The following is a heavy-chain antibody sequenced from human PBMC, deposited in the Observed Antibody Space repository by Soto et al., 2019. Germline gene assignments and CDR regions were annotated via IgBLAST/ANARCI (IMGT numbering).Heavy chain of an antibody. CDR1: GFTFSSYS. CDR2: ISSSSSYI. V-gene: IGHV3-21*01. CDR3: ARAGTRGTFDY. D-gene: IGHD3-10*01. Sequence: EVQLVESGGGLVKPGGPLRLSCAASGFTFSSYSMHWVRQAPGKGLEWVSSISSSSSYIYYADSVKGRFTISRDNAKNSLYLQMNSLRAEDTAVYYCARAGTRGTFDYWGQGTLVTVSS. J-gene: IGHJ4*02.